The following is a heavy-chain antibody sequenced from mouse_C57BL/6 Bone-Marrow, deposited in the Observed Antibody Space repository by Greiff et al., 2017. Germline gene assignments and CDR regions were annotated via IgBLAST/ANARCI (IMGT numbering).Heavy chain of an antibody. CDR1: GFTFSSYA. CDR2: ISDGGSYT. CDR3: ARADWGAMDY. D-gene: IGHD4-1*01. V-gene: IGHV5-4*01. J-gene: IGHJ4*01. Sequence: EVQGVESGGGLVKPGGSLKISCAASGFTFSSYAMSWVRQTPEKRLEWVATISDGGSYTYYPDNVKGRFTISRYNAKNNLYLQMSHLKSEDTAMYYCARADWGAMDYWGQGTSVTVSS.